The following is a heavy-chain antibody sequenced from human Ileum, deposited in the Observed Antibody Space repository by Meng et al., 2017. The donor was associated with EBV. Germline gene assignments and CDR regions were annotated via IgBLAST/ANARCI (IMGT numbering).Heavy chain of an antibody. J-gene: IGHJ4*02. CDR3: ARARGGHTSGGYFES. V-gene: IGHV4-30-2*06. Sequence: QVQLQESGPGLVKPSQTLPLPCAVSGDSIRDGGFSWNWIRQSPGKGLEWIGFIYHTGGTCSNPSLRRRVTISVDTSKNQFSLNLTSVTAADTAVYYCARARGGHTSGGYFESWGQGTLVTVSS. D-gene: IGHD2-15*01. CDR2: IYHTGGT. CDR1: GDSIRDGGFS.